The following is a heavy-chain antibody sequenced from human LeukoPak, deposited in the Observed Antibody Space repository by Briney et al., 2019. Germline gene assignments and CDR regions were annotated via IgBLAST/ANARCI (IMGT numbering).Heavy chain of an antibody. Sequence: PGGSRRLSCAASGFTFNTYTMNGVRQAPGKGLEWVSHISGSSGIIDYADPVRGRFTISRDNAKNSLYLQMNSLRAEDTAVYYCARKVSSGSPAFDYWGQGTLVTVSS. CDR2: ISGSSGII. CDR1: GFTFNTYT. J-gene: IGHJ4*02. CDR3: ARKVSSGSPAFDY. V-gene: IGHV3-48*01. D-gene: IGHD6-19*01.